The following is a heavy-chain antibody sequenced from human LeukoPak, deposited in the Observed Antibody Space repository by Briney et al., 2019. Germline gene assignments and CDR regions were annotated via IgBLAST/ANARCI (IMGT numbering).Heavy chain of an antibody. J-gene: IGHJ5*02. V-gene: IGHV4-59*08. CDR2: IYYSGST. CDR3: ARLGLGSGNWFDP. D-gene: IGHD6-19*01. Sequence: SETLSLTCTVSGGSLSSYYWSWIRQPPGKGLEWIGYIYYSGSTNYNPSLKSRVTISVDTSKNQFSLKLSSVTAADTAVYYCARLGLGSGNWFDPWGQGTLVTVSS. CDR1: GGSLSSYY.